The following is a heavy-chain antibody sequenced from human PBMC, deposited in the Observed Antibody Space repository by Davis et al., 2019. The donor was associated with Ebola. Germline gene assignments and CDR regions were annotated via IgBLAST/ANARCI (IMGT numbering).Heavy chain of an antibody. J-gene: IGHJ6*02. V-gene: IGHV3-30*18. D-gene: IGHD1-14*01. Sequence: GESLKISCAASGFTFSSYGMHWVRQAPGKGLEWVAVISYDGSNKYYADSVKGRFTISRDSWKNTLYLQMNSLRAEDTAIYYCAKHRGDNHYYYSMDVWGQGTTVTVSS. CDR1: GFTFSSYG. CDR3: AKHRGDNHYYYSMDV. CDR2: ISYDGSNK.